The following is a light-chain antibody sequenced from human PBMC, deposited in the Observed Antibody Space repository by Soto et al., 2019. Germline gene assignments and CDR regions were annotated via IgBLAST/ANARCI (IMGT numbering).Light chain of an antibody. CDR2: TAS. CDR1: QGISNY. Sequence: DIQMTQSPSSLSASVGDRVTIICRASQGISNYLAWYQQKPGKVPKLLIYTASTLQSGVPARFSGSGSGTHFTLTISSLQPEDVATYYCQKYNNVPYTFGQGTKLEIK. CDR3: QKYNNVPYT. V-gene: IGKV1-27*01. J-gene: IGKJ2*01.